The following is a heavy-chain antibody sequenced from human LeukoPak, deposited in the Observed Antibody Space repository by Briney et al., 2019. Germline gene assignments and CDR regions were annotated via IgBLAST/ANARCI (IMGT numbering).Heavy chain of an antibody. CDR2: IYHSGST. D-gene: IGHD1/OR15-1a*01. CDR3: ARDPLEHAYCYYMDV. V-gene: IGHV4-38-2*02. CDR1: GYSISSGYY. Sequence: SETLSLTCTVSGYSISSGYYWGWIRQPPGKGLEWIGSIYHSGSTYYNPSLKSRVTISVDTSKNQFSLKLSSVTAADTAVYYCARDPLEHAYCYYMDVWGKGTTVTVSS. J-gene: IGHJ6*03.